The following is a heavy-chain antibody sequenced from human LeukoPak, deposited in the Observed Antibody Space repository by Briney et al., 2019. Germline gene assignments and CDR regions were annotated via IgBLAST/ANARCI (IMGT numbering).Heavy chain of an antibody. V-gene: IGHV3-11*04. CDR3: ATSEDFWSSYTIDF. CDR1: GFSFRDSY. D-gene: IGHD3-3*01. J-gene: IGHJ4*02. CDR2: ISGSSSTA. Sequence: GGSLRLSCSASGFSFRDSYMSWVRQAPGKGLEWISYISGSSSTAYYRDSVKGQFTISRDNAKNTLSLQMDRLTVEDTAVYYCATSEDFWSSYTIDFWGRGTLVTVSS.